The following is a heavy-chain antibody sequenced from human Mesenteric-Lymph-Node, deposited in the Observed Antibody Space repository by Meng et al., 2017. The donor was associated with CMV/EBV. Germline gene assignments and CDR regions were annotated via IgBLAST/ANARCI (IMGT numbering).Heavy chain of an antibody. CDR3: VKGGWLDN. D-gene: IGHD6-19*01. Sequence: LRLSCAASGFDFTTYVVTWVRRTPGKGLEWVSAIDSDGSTTYYRDSVRGRFAISRDNFRSTLYLQMRSLRVEDTAVYHCVKGGWLDNWGQGALVTVSS. CDR2: IDSDGSTT. CDR1: GFDFTTYV. J-gene: IGHJ4*01. V-gene: IGHV3-23*05.